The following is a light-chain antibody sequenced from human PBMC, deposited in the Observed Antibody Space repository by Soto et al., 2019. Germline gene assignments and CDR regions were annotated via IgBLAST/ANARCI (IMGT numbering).Light chain of an antibody. CDR1: QNITNY. V-gene: IGKV1-33*01. CDR2: DAS. J-gene: IGKJ5*01. Sequence: DIQMTQSPSSLSASVGDRVTITCQASQNITNYLNWYQEKPGRAHKLMIYDASNLEAGVPSRFRGSGSGTDFTFTISRLQPEDIATYYCQQYENLPTFGQGTRLEIK. CDR3: QQYENLPT.